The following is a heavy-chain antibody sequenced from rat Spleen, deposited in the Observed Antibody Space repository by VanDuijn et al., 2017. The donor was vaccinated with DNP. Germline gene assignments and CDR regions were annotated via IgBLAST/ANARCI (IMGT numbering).Heavy chain of an antibody. CDR3: TRDVPNYFDY. Sequence: QVQLKESGPGLVQPSQTLSLTCTVSGFSLTSYGVSWVRQPPGKGLEWIAAISSGGTTYYNPALTSRLSISRDTSKSQVFLKRHSLQTEDTAIYFCTRDVPNYFDYWGQGAMVTVSS. V-gene: IGHV2S12*01. J-gene: IGHJ2*01. CDR1: GFSLTSYG. CDR2: ISSGGTT.